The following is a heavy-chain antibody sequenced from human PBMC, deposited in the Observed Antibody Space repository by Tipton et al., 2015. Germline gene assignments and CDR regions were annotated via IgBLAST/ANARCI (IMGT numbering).Heavy chain of an antibody. V-gene: IGHV4-34*01. CDR3: EGPRGMPAIFWLPWDYYFDY. CDR2: INHSGGT. J-gene: IGHJ4*02. CDR1: GGSFSGYY. D-gene: IGHD5-24*01. Sequence: LRLSCAVYGGSFSGYYWTWIRQPPGKGLEWIGEINHSGGTKYNPSLKSRVTMSVDTSKKQFSLKLNSVTAADTAVYYCEGPRGMPAIFWLPWDYYFDYWGQGALVAVSP.